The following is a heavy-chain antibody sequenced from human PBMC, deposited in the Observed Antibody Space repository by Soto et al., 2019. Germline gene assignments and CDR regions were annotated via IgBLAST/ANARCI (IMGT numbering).Heavy chain of an antibody. CDR1: GFSLSTSGVG. J-gene: IGHJ5*02. D-gene: IGHD3-10*01. Sequence: QITLKESGPTLVKPTQTLTLTCTFSGFSLSTSGVGVGWIRQPPGKALEWLALIYWDDDKRYSPSLKSRLTIXXDXSXXQVVLTMTNMDPVDKATYYCAHRGYYGSEYNWFDPWGQGTLVTVSS. V-gene: IGHV2-5*02. CDR2: IYWDDDK. CDR3: AHRGYYGSEYNWFDP.